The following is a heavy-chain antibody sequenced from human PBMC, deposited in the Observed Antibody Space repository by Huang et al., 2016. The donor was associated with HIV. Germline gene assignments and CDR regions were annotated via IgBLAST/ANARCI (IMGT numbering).Heavy chain of an antibody. Sequence: QITLKESGPTLVKPTQTLTLTCTFSGFSLSTCGVGVGWIRQPTGKALEWLALIYWDDDKRYSPSLKSRLTITKDTSKNQVVLTMTNMDPVDTATYYCAHRRGYYYDSSGYLGGDAFDIWGQGTMVTVSS. J-gene: IGHJ3*02. CDR3: AHRRGYYYDSSGYLGGDAFDI. CDR1: GFSLSTCGVG. D-gene: IGHD3-22*01. V-gene: IGHV2-5*02. CDR2: IYWDDDK.